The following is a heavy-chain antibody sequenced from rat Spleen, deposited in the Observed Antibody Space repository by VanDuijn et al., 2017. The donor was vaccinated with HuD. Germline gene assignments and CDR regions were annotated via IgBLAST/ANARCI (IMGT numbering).Heavy chain of an antibody. CDR3: TTLYD. D-gene: IGHD1-11*01. J-gene: IGHJ2*01. Sequence: EVQLVESDGGLVQPGRSLKLSCAASGFTFSDYYMAWVRQAPTKGLEWVATINYDGRSTFYRDSVRDRFTISRDNAKSTLYLEMDSLRSEDTATYYCTTLYDWGQGVMVTVSS. CDR2: INYDGRST. CDR1: GFTFSDYY. V-gene: IGHV5-29*01.